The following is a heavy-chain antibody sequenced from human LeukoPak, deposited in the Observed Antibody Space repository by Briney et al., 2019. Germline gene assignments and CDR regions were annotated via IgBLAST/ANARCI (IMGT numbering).Heavy chain of an antibody. D-gene: IGHD4-17*01. CDR2: IYYSGST. CDR1: GGSISSYY. V-gene: IGHV4-59*01. Sequence: SETLSLTCPVSGGSISSYYWSWIRQPPGKGLEWIGYIYYSGSTNYNPSLKSRVTISVDTSKNQFSLKLSSVTAADTAVYYCARLDYGDGTDCWGQGTLVTVSS. J-gene: IGHJ4*02. CDR3: ARLDYGDGTDC.